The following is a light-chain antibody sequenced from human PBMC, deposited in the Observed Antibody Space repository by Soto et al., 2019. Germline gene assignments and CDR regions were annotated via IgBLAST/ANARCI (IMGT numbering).Light chain of an antibody. J-gene: IGLJ2*01. Sequence: QSALTQPPSASGSPGQSVTISCPGTRSDVGGYNYVSWYQPHPGKAPKVIIYDVSKRPSGVPDRFSGSKSGNTASLTVSGLQTEDEADYYCGSHAGSSAVFGGGTKVTVL. CDR1: RSDVGGYNY. CDR2: DVS. V-gene: IGLV2-8*01. CDR3: GSHAGSSAV.